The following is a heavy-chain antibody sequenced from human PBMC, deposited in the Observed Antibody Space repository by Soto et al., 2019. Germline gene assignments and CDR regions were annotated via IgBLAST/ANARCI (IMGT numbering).Heavy chain of an antibody. D-gene: IGHD3-10*01. J-gene: IGHJ4*02. CDR1: GGSISSGGYY. Sequence: PSETLSLTCTVSGGSISSGGYYWSWIRQHPGKGLEWIGYIYYSGSTYYNPSLKSRVTISVDTSKNQFSLKLSSVTAADTAVYYCARDVGITMVRGVIPIWGQGTLVTVSS. V-gene: IGHV4-31*03. CDR3: ARDVGITMVRGVIPI. CDR2: IYYSGST.